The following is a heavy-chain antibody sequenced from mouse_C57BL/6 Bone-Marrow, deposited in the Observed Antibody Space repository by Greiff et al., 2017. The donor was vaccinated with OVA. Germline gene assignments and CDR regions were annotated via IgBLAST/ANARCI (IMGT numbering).Heavy chain of an antibody. V-gene: IGHV5-6*02. CDR3: ARRPTGFDD. CDR1: GFTFSSYG. CDR2: LSSGGSYP. J-gene: IGHJ2*01. Sequence: EVKLVESGGDLVKPGGSLKLSCAASGFTFSSYGMSWVRQTPDKRLEWVATLSSGGSYPYYPDSGKGRFTISRDNAKNTLYLHMSSRKSEDTAMYYCARRPTGFDDWGQGTTLTVSS. D-gene: IGHD4-1*02.